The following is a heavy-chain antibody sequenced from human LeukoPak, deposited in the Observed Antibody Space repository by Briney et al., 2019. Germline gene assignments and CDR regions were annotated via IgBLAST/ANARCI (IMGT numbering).Heavy chain of an antibody. D-gene: IGHD1-26*01. Sequence: PSETLSLTCTVSGGSISSYYWNWIRQPPGKGLEWIGYVYYSGSTNYNPSLKSRVTISVDTSKNQFSLKLSSVTAADTAVYYCARDIPPRGSYYDYWGQGTLVTVSS. CDR3: ARDIPPRGSYYDY. V-gene: IGHV4-59*01. CDR2: VYYSGST. CDR1: GGSISSYY. J-gene: IGHJ4*02.